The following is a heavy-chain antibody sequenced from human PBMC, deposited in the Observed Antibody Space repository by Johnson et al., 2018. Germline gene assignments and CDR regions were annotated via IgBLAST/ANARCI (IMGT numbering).Heavy chain of an antibody. CDR1: GFTFSSYW. J-gene: IGHJ4*02. D-gene: IGHD2-21*02. CDR2: ISTNGLTT. Sequence: QVQLVQCGGGVVQPGGSLRLSCVASGFTFSSYWMSWIRQAPGKGLEWVSYISTNGLTTSYADTVKGRFTSSRGNTKTSTYLEMNSLGVEDTAVYYCARSPGRGGDCYYFDSWGQGTLVTVSS. CDR3: ARSPGRGGDCYYFDS. V-gene: IGHV3-11*01.